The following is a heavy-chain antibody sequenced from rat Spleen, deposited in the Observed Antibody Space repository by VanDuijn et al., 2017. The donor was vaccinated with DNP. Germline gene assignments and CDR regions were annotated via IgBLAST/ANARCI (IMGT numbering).Heavy chain of an antibody. D-gene: IGHD4-1*01. CDR2: ISYDGGSI. CDR3: ARHVLPLRVWDY. Sequence: EVQLVESGGGVVQPGRSLKLSCAASGFTFSDYYMAWVRQAPTKGLEWVAYISYDGGSIYNGDSVKGRFTISRENAKSTLYLQMNSLRSEDMATYYCARHVLPLRVWDYWGQGVMVTVSS. V-gene: IGHV5-22*01. CDR1: GFTFSDYY. J-gene: IGHJ2*01.